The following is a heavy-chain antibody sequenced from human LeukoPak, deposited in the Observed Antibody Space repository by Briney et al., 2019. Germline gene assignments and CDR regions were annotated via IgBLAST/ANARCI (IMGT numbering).Heavy chain of an antibody. J-gene: IGHJ4*02. CDR3: ARRTTERGLEIDY. V-gene: IGHV4-4*02. CDR1: GGSISSSNW. CDR2: IYHSGST. D-gene: IGHD1-1*01. Sequence: KPSETLSLTCAVSGGSISSSNWWSWVRQPPGKGLEWIGEIYHSGSTNYNPSLKSRVTISVDKSKNQFSLKLSSVTAADTAVYYCARRTTERGLEIDYWGQGTLVTVSS.